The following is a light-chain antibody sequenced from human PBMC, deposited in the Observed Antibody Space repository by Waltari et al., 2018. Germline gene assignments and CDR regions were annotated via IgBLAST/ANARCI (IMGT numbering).Light chain of an antibody. J-gene: IGKJ2*01. Sequence: DIQMTQSPSSLAASVGDRVTIPCRASQILSTYLNWYQQKPGKAPMLLIYGTSGLQSGVPSRFSGSGSGTDFTLAISSLQPEDFATYYCQQSYSSPYTCGQGTQLQIK. CDR3: QQSYSSPYT. CDR1: QILSTY. CDR2: GTS. V-gene: IGKV1-39*01.